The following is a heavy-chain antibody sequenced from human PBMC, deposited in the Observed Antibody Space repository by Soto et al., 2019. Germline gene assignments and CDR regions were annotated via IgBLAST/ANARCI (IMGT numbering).Heavy chain of an antibody. D-gene: IGHD3-9*01. CDR2: INAGNGNT. Sequence: ASVKVSCKASGYTFTSYAMHWVRQAPGQRLEWMGWINAGNGNTKYSQKFQGRVTITRDTSASTAYMELSSLRSEDTVVFYCASHPYFGPPILFDIWGKGKRVTVS. CDR3: ASHPYFGPPILFDI. J-gene: IGHJ3*02. V-gene: IGHV1-3*01. CDR1: GYTFTSYA.